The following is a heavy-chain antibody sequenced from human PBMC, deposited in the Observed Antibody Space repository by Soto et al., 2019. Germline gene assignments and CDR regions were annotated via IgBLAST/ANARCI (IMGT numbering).Heavy chain of an antibody. D-gene: IGHD2-15*01. J-gene: IGHJ6*03. CDR2: ISGSGGST. Sequence: PGGSLRLSCAASGFTFSSYAMSWVRQAPGKGLEWVSAISGSGGSTYYADSVKGRFTISRDNSKNTLYLQMNSLRAEDTAVYYCAKDLGYCSGGSCYFLDYHYFMDVWGKGTSVPVSS. CDR3: AKDLGYCSGGSCYFLDYHYFMDV. CDR1: GFTFSSYA. V-gene: IGHV3-23*01.